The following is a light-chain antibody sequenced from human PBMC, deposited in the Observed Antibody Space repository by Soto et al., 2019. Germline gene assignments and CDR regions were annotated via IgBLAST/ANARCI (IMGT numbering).Light chain of an antibody. Sequence: EIVLTQSPGTLSLSPGERATLSCRASQSVSNNYLAWYQQKPGQAPRRLIYGASTRATGIPDRFSGSGSGTDFTLTIGRLEPEDFAVYYCQQYGSSPTFGEWTRLEIK. CDR1: QSVSNNY. CDR2: GAS. V-gene: IGKV3-20*01. J-gene: IGKJ5*01. CDR3: QQYGSSPT.